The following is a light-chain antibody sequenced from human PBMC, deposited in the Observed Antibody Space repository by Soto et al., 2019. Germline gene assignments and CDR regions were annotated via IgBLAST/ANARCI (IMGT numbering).Light chain of an antibody. CDR1: QSVSNSY. CDR3: QQYGTSHWT. CDR2: DAS. V-gene: IGKV3D-20*01. Sequence: PGERATLSCGASQSVSNSYLAWYQQKPGLAPRLLIQDASSAATGIPDRFSGSGSGTDFTLTISRVEPEDFAVYYCQQYGTSHWTFGQGTKLEMK. J-gene: IGKJ2*01.